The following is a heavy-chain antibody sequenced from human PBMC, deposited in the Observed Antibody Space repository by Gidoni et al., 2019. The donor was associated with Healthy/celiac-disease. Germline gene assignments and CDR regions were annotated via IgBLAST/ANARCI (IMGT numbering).Heavy chain of an antibody. D-gene: IGHD3-3*01. J-gene: IGHJ5*02. CDR1: GFTVGDYA. Sequence: GESGGGLVQPGRSLRLSCTASGFTVGDYAMSWFRQAPGKGLEWVGFIRIIAYGGTTEYASSVKGRFTISIDDSKSIAYLQMNSLKTEDTAVYYCGCDFWSGYYTHGFDPWGQGTLVTVSS. CDR3: GCDFWSGYYTHGFDP. V-gene: IGHV3-49*03. CDR2: IRIIAYGGTT.